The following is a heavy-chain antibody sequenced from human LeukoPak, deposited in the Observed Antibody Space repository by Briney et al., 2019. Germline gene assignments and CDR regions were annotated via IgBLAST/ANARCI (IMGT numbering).Heavy chain of an antibody. Sequence: SETLSLTCTVSGGSISGYYWSWIRQPPGKGLEWIGYIYYSGSTKYTPSLTSRVTISVDTSKNQFSLKLSSVTAPDTAVYYCARACLPAADRQRYYMDFWSKGTTVTVSS. CDR1: GGSISGYY. J-gene: IGHJ6*03. D-gene: IGHD2-2*01. CDR2: IYYSGST. CDR3: ARACLPAADRQRYYMDF. V-gene: IGHV4-59*12.